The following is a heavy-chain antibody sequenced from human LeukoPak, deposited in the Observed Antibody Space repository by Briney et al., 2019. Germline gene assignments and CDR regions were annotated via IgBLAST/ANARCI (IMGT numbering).Heavy chain of an antibody. D-gene: IGHD6-19*01. Sequence: SETLSLTCSVSGGSISSYYGSWIRQSAGKGVEWIGRIHTSGSTNYNPSLKSRVTMSVDTSKNQFSLKVSFVSAADTGVYYCARAPELSSGRLLDCWGQGSLVTVSS. V-gene: IGHV4-4*07. J-gene: IGHJ4*02. CDR2: IHTSGST. CDR1: GGSISSYY. CDR3: ARAPELSSGRLLDC.